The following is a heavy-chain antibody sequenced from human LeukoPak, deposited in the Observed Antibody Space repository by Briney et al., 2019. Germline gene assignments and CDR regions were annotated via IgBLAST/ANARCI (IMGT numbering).Heavy chain of an antibody. Sequence: KPSETLSLTCAVSGGSISSGGYSWSWIRQPPGKGLEWIGYIYYSGSTYYNPSLKSRVTISVGTSKNQFSLKLSSVTAADTAVYYCARDKQWCMPDEWGQGTLVTVSS. D-gene: IGHD2-8*01. CDR2: IYYSGST. V-gene: IGHV4-30-4*07. J-gene: IGHJ4*02. CDR3: ARDKQWCMPDE. CDR1: GGSISSGGYS.